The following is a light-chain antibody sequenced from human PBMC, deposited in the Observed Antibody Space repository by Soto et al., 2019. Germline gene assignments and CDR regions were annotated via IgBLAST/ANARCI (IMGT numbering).Light chain of an antibody. V-gene: IGKV3-20*01. J-gene: IGKJ2*01. CDR2: GAS. CDR1: QSITSNF. Sequence: EIVLTQSPDTLSLSPGERATLSCRASQSITSNFLAWYQQKPGQAPRLLIYGASTRAAGVPDRFSGSGSGPDFTLTITRLEPEDFAVYYCQQYGRSPLMYTFGQGTKLGVK. CDR3: QQYGRSPLMYT.